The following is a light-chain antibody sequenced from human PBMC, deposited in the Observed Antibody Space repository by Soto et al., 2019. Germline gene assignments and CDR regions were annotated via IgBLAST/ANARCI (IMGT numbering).Light chain of an antibody. J-gene: IGKJ1*01. CDR1: QSVSSN. V-gene: IGKV3-15*01. CDR3: QQDNNRPPGT. Sequence: EIVMTQSPATLSVSPGERATLSCRASQSVSSNLAWYQQKPGQAPMLLIYGASTRATGIPARFSGSGSGTEFTLTISSLQSEDFAVYYCQQDNNRPPGTFGQGTKVQIE. CDR2: GAS.